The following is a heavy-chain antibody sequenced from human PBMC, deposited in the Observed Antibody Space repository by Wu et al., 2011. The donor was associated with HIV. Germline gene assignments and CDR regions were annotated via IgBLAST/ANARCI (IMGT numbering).Heavy chain of an antibody. Sequence: QVQLVQSGAEVRKPGASVKVSCKSSGYTLSSYGISWVRQAPGQGPEWMGWISPYNGKTKSTQKFQGRVTLTTDTSTSTAYMELRSLRSDDTAVYYCAREGRLKYSITHYYYGMDVWGQGTTVTVSS. D-gene: IGHD6-13*01. CDR2: ISPYNGKT. CDR3: AREGRLKYSITHYYYGMDV. J-gene: IGHJ6*02. CDR1: GYTLSSYG. V-gene: IGHV1-18*01.